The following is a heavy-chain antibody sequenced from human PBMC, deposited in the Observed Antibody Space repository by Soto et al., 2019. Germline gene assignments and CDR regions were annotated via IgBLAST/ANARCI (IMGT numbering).Heavy chain of an antibody. Sequence: ASVKVSCKASGYTCTSYGIHWVRQAPGQRLEWMGWINAANGDTKYSPKFKGRVTITRDTSASTAYMELSSLRSEDTAVYYCVRRHVAATGIDWFEHCSQGTLLTVSS. CDR2: INAANGDT. V-gene: IGHV1-3*01. CDR1: GYTCTSYG. J-gene: IGHJ5*02. CDR3: VRRHVAATGIDWFEH. D-gene: IGHD6-13*01.